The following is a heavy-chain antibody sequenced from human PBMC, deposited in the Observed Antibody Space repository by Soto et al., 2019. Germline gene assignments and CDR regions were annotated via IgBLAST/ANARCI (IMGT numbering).Heavy chain of an antibody. CDR1: GYTFTSYD. V-gene: IGHV1-8*01. J-gene: IGHJ4*02. Sequence: ASVKVSCKASGYTFTSYDINWVRQATGQGLEWMGWMNPNSGNTGYAQKLQGRVTMTRNTSISTAYMELSSLRSEDTAVYYCAKDNRITMIVVVYYYFDYWGQGTLVTVSS. CDR2: MNPNSGNT. D-gene: IGHD3-22*01. CDR3: AKDNRITMIVVVYYYFDY.